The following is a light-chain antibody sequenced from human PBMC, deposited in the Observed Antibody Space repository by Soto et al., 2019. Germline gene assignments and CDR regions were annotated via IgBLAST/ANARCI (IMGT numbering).Light chain of an antibody. CDR1: QSVSSN. Sequence: EILMTQSPVTLSVSQGERATLSCRASQSVSSNLAWYQQKPGQAPSLLIYDAFTRATGIPARFSGTGSGTEFTLTISSLQSEDFALYYCQQYNDWPLTFGQGTKVEI. CDR3: QQYNDWPLT. CDR2: DAF. J-gene: IGKJ1*01. V-gene: IGKV3-15*01.